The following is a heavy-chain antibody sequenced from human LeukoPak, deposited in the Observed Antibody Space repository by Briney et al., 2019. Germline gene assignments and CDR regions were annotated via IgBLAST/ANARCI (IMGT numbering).Heavy chain of an antibody. CDR3: TRLYCSSTSCYQQDYYYYYMDV. V-gene: IGHV3-23*01. D-gene: IGHD2-2*01. Sequence: GGSLRLSCAASGFTFSSYAMSWVRQAPGKGLEWVSAISGSGGSTYYADSVKGRFTISRDNSKNTLYLQMNSLRAEDTAVYYCTRLYCSSTSCYQQDYYYYYMDVWGKGTTVTVSS. CDR1: GFTFSSYA. CDR2: ISGSGGST. J-gene: IGHJ6*03.